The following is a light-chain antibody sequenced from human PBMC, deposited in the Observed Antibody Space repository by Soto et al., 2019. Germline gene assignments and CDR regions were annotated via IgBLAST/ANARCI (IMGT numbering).Light chain of an antibody. CDR2: DNN. CDR1: SSNVGSHT. Sequence: QSVLTQPPSASGTPGQRVTISCSGSSSNVGSHTVNCYQQVPGTAPKLLIYDNNRRPSGVPDRFSGSKSASSASLAISGLQSDDEADYYCAAWDDSLNGVFGGGTKVTVL. V-gene: IGLV1-44*01. J-gene: IGLJ2*01. CDR3: AAWDDSLNGV.